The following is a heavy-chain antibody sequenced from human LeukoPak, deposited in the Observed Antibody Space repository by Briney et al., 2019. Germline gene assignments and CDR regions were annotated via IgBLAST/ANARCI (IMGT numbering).Heavy chain of an antibody. CDR1: GFTFSRFA. V-gene: IGHV3-23*01. Sequence: GGSLRLSCSASGFTFSRFAMTWVRHLPGKGLEWVSTISGNGLQTFYADSVKGRFSVSRDNSVNIVYLQMDSLRADDSALYSCATDAHYPDSRGYSIPFDYSGPGTLVTVAS. J-gene: IGHJ4*02. CDR3: ATDAHYPDSRGYSIPFDY. CDR2: ISGNGLQT. D-gene: IGHD6-25*01.